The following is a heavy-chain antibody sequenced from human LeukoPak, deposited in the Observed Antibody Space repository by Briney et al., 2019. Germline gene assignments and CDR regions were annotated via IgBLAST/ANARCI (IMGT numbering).Heavy chain of an antibody. Sequence: PGGSLRLSCAASGFTFNNYWMSWVRQAPGKGLEWVANIKQDGSAKNYVDSVKGRFTISRDNTQNSLYLQMNSLTAEDTAVYYCARPYRRNYGCWGQGTLVTVSS. CDR1: GFTFNNYW. V-gene: IGHV3-7*05. D-gene: IGHD3-16*01. CDR2: IKQDGSAK. J-gene: IGHJ4*02. CDR3: ARPYRRNYGC.